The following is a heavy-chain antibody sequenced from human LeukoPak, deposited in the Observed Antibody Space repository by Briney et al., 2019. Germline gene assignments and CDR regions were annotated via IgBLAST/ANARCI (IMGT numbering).Heavy chain of an antibody. D-gene: IGHD3-22*01. CDR3: ARGRRDSSGYYLPRGHHMDV. CDR2: IYYSGST. CDR1: GGSISSSSYY. J-gene: IGHJ6*03. Sequence: SETLSLTCTVSGGSISSSSYYWGWIRQPPGKGLEWIGSIYYSGSTYYNPSLKSRVTISVDTSKNQFSLKLSSVTAADTAVYYCARGRRDSSGYYLPRGHHMDVWGRGTTVTVSS. V-gene: IGHV4-39*07.